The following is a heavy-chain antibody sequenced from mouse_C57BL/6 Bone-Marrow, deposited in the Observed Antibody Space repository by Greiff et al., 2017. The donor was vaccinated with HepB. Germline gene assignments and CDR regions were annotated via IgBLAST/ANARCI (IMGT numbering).Heavy chain of an antibody. V-gene: IGHV1-58*01. CDR3: ARARDYYGSYYFDY. CDR1: GYTFTSYG. Sequence: DVQLQESGAELVRPGSSVKMSCKTSGYTFTSYGINWVKQRPGQGLEWIGYIYIGNGYTEYNEKFKGKATLTSDTSSSTAYMQLSSLTSEDSAIYFYARARDYYGSYYFDYEGQGTALTVSS. J-gene: IGHJ2*01. D-gene: IGHD1-1*01. CDR2: IYIGNGYT.